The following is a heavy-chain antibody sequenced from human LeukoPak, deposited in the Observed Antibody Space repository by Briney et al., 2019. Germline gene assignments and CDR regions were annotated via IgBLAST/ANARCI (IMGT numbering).Heavy chain of an antibody. D-gene: IGHD6-19*01. CDR2: IYYKGNT. Sequence: SETLSLTCAVSGGSIYSHYWGWIRQPPGKGLEWIGDIYYKGNTNYNPSLKSRVTISLDTSKNPLSLTLTSVVAADTAIYYCMRRDTGWNYSDDGGQGILVTVPS. J-gene: IGHJ4*02. CDR1: GGSIYSHY. V-gene: IGHV4-59*08. CDR3: MRRDTGWNYSDD.